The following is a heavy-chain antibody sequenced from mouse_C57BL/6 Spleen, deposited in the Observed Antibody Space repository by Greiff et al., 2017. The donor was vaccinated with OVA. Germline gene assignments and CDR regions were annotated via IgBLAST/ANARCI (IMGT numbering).Heavy chain of an antibody. V-gene: IGHV1-62-2*01. CDR2: FYPGSGSI. J-gene: IGHJ2*01. D-gene: IGHD1-1*01. CDR3: ARHDYYGSSYPYYFDY. CDR1: GYTFTEYT. Sequence: VMLVESGAELVKPGASVKLSCKASGYTFTEYTIHWVKQRSGQGLEWIGWFYPGSGSIKYNEKFKDKATLTADKSSSTVYMELSRLTSEDSAVYFCARHDYYGSSYPYYFDYWGQGTTLTVSS.